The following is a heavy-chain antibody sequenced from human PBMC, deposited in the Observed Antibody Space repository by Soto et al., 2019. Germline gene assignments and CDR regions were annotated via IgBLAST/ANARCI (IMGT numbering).Heavy chain of an antibody. Sequence: GASVKVSCKASGYTFTSYGISGVRQAPGQGREWMGWISAYNGNTNYAQKLQGRVTMTTDTSTSTAYMELRSLRSDAKAVYYCARSTRLGYSSSWSIPHNYYYGMDVWGQGTMVTVSS. CDR1: GYTFTSYG. D-gene: IGHD6-13*01. V-gene: IGHV1-18*01. CDR2: ISAYNGNT. CDR3: ARSTRLGYSSSWSIPHNYYYGMDV. J-gene: IGHJ6*02.